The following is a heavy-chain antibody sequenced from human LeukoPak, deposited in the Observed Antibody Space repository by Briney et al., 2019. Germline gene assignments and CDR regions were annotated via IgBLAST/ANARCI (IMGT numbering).Heavy chain of an antibody. J-gene: IGHJ4*02. CDR3: AKDFPVPAALGGFDY. V-gene: IGHV3-30*18. CDR2: ISYDGSNK. CDR1: GFTFGSYG. Sequence: GGSLRLSCAASGFTFGSYGMHWVRQAQGKGLEGVAVISYDGSNKYYADSVKGRFTISRDNSKNTLYLQMNSLRAEDTAVYYCAKDFPVPAALGGFDYWGQGTLVTVSS. D-gene: IGHD2-2*01.